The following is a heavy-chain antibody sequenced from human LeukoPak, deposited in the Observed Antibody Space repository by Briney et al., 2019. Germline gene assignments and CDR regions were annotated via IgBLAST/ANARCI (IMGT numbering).Heavy chain of an antibody. CDR2: FDPKDGET. Sequence: ASVKVSCKVSGYTLTELSMHWVRQAPGKGLEWMGGFDPKDGETIYAQKFQGRVTMTEDTSTDTAYMELSSLRSEDTAVYYCATDHSGSYYVDFDYWGQGTLVTVSS. J-gene: IGHJ4*02. V-gene: IGHV1-24*01. D-gene: IGHD1-26*01. CDR1: GYTLTELS. CDR3: ATDHSGSYYVDFDY.